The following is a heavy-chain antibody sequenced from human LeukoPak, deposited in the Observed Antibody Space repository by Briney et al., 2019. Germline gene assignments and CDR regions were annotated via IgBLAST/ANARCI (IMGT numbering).Heavy chain of an antibody. CDR1: GYSISSGYY. D-gene: IGHD6-19*01. Sequence: SETLSLTCAVSGYSISSGYYWGWIRQPPGKGLEWIGSIYHSGSTYYNPSLKSRVTISVDTSKNQFSLKLSSVTAADTAVYYCARGGCSSGQGGEIAFDYWGQGTLVTVSS. V-gene: IGHV4-38-2*01. CDR3: ARGGCSSGQGGEIAFDY. J-gene: IGHJ4*02. CDR2: IYHSGST.